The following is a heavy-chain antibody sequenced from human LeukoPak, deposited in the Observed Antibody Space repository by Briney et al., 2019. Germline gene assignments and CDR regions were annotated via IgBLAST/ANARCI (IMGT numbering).Heavy chain of an antibody. CDR2: IYHSGST. CDR1: GYSISSGYY. J-gene: IGHJ4*02. Sequence: PSETLSLTCAVSGYSISSGYYWGWIRQPPGKGLEWIGRIYHSGSTYYNPSLKSRVTIPVDTSKNQFPLKLNSVTAADMAMYYCARTDFWSGYLFSLWGQGSLVTVSS. V-gene: IGHV4-38-2*01. D-gene: IGHD3-3*01. CDR3: ARTDFWSGYLFSL.